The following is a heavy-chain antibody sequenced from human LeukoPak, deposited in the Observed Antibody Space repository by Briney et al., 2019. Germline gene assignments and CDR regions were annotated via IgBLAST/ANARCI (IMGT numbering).Heavy chain of an antibody. CDR3: ARVSSSSADY. J-gene: IGHJ4*02. Sequence: KPGGSQRLSCAASGFTFSSYSMNWVRQAPGKGLEWVSSISSSSSYIYYADSVKGRFTISRDNAKNSLYLQMSSLRAEDTAVYYCARVSSSSADYWGQGTLVTVSS. V-gene: IGHV3-21*01. CDR2: ISSSSSYI. D-gene: IGHD6-13*01. CDR1: GFTFSSYS.